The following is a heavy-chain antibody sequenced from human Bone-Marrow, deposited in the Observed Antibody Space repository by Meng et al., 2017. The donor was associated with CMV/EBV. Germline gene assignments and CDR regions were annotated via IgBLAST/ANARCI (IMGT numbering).Heavy chain of an antibody. V-gene: IGHV3-21*01. CDR2: ISRSSSYI. D-gene: IGHD4/OR15-4a*01. Sequence: GESLKISCAASGFAFSYYTMSWVRQAPGKGLEWVSSISRSSSYIYYADSVKGRFTISRDNAKNSLYLQMNSLRAEDTAVYYCARDLTISDYWGQGTLVTVSS. J-gene: IGHJ4*02. CDR1: GFAFSYYT. CDR3: ARDLTISDY.